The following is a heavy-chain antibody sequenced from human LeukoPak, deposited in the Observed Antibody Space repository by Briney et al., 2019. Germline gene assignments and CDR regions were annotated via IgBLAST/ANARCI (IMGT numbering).Heavy chain of an antibody. Sequence: ASVKVSCKASGGTFSSYAISWVRQAPGQGLEWMGRIIPILGIANYAQKFQGRVTITVDKSTSTAYMELSSLRSEDTAVYYCARDRGVVDPFDYWGQGTLVTVSS. CDR1: GGTFSSYA. CDR2: IIPILGIA. CDR3: ARDRGVVDPFDY. J-gene: IGHJ4*02. V-gene: IGHV1-69*04. D-gene: IGHD3-3*01.